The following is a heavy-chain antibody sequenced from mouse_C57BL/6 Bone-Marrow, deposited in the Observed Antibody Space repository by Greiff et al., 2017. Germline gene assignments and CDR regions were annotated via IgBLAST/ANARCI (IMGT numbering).Heavy chain of an antibody. CDR1: GYTFTSYW. V-gene: IGHV1-72*01. CDR2: IDPNSGGT. D-gene: IGHD1-1*02. Sequence: VPLQQPGAELVKPGASVKLSCKASGYTFTSYWMHWVKQRPGRGLEWIGRIDPNSGGTKYDEKFKSKAILTVDNPSSTAYMQLSSLSSEDSGDYYCAIPYYYGGSYEYWGQGTLLTVAS. J-gene: IGHJ2*02. CDR3: AIPYYYGGSYEY.